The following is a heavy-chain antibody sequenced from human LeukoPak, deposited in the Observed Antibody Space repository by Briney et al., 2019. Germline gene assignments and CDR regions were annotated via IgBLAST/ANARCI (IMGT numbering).Heavy chain of an antibody. D-gene: IGHD6-13*01. CDR3: ARAPEGYSSSWYMDY. CDR2: INAGNGNT. CDR1: GYTFTSYA. J-gene: IGHJ4*02. V-gene: IGHV1-3*01. Sequence: ASVKVSCKASGYTFTSYAMHWVRQAPGQRLEWMGWINAGNGNTKYSQKFQGRVTITRDTSASTAYMELSSLRSEDTAVYYCARAPEGYSSSWYMDYWGQGTLVTVSS.